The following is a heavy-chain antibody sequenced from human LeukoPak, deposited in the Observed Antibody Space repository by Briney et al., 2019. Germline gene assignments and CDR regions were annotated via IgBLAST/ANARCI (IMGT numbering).Heavy chain of an antibody. Sequence: ASVKVSCKGSGYTFSSYGISWVRQAPGQGLEWMGWISTYNGNTNYAQKLQGRVTMTTDTSTSTAYMELRSLRSDDTAVYYCARGGWYYYDSSGYLHFDYWGQGTLVTVSS. D-gene: IGHD3-22*01. V-gene: IGHV1-18*01. J-gene: IGHJ4*02. CDR1: GYTFSSYG. CDR2: ISTYNGNT. CDR3: ARGGWYYYDSSGYLHFDY.